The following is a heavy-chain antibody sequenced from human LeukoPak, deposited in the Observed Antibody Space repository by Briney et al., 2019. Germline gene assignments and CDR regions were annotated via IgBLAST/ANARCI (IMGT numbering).Heavy chain of an antibody. CDR2: IYPGDSDT. V-gene: IGHV5-51*01. Sequence: GESLKISCKGSGYSFTSYWMGWVRQTPGKGLGWMGIIYPGDSDTRYSPSFQGQVTIPADKSISTAYLQWSRLKAADTGMYCCARHSELLFDYWGQGTLVTVSS. CDR3: ARHSELLFDY. D-gene: IGHD1-7*01. J-gene: IGHJ4*02. CDR1: GYSFTSYW.